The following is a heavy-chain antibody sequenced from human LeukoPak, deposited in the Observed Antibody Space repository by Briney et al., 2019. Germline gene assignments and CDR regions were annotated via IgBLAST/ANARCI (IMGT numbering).Heavy chain of an antibody. V-gene: IGHV3-23*01. Sequence: GGSLRLSCAASGFTFSSYAMSWVRQAPGKGLEWVSAISGSGGSTYYADSVKGRFTISRDNSKNTLYLQMNSLRAEDTAVYYCAKGGYCSSTSCYYFDYWGQGTLVTVSS. CDR1: GFTFSSYA. CDR3: AKGGYCSSTSCYYFDY. CDR2: ISGSGGST. D-gene: IGHD2-2*01. J-gene: IGHJ4*02.